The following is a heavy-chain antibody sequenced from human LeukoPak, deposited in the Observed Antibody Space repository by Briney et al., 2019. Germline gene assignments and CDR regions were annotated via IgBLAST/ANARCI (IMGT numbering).Heavy chain of an antibody. V-gene: IGHV3-30-3*01. CDR2: ISYDGSNK. J-gene: IGHJ4*02. CDR1: GFTFSSYA. D-gene: IGHD2/OR15-2a*01. CDR3: ARPFLYPVAPVER. Sequence: GESLRLSCAASGFTFSSYAMHWVRQAPGKGLEWVAVISYDGSNKYYADSVKGRFTISRDNSKNTLYLQMNSLRAEDTAVYYCARPFLYPVAPVERWGQGTLVTVSS.